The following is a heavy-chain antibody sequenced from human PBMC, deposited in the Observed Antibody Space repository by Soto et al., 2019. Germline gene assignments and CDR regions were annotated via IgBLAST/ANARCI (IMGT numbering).Heavy chain of an antibody. D-gene: IGHD6-19*01. V-gene: IGHV1-3*01. Sequence: ASVKVSCKASGYTFTSYAMHWVRQAPGQRLEWMGWINAGNGNTKYSQKFQGRVTITRDTSASTAYMELSSLRSEDTAVYYCARGGRIAVAGYSYYYYGMDVWGQGTTVTVS. CDR3: ARGGRIAVAGYSYYYYGMDV. J-gene: IGHJ6*02. CDR2: INAGNGNT. CDR1: GYTFTSYA.